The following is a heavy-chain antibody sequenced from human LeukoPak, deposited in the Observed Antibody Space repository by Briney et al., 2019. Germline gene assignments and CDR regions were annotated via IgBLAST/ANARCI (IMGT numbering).Heavy chain of an antibody. CDR1: GFTFSSYG. CDR3: ARSGGGTRGGY. D-gene: IGHD1-1*01. CDR2: ISYDGSNK. Sequence: PGGSLRLSCAASGFTFSSYGMHWVRQAPGKGLECVAVISYDGSNKYYADSVKGRFTISRDNSKNTLYLQMNSLRAEDTAVYYCARSGGGTRGGYWGQGTLVTVSS. J-gene: IGHJ4*02. V-gene: IGHV3-30*03.